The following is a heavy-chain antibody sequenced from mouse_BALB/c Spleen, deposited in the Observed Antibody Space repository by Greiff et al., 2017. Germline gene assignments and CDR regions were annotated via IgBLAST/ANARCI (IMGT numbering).Heavy chain of an antibody. CDR2: ISDGGSYT. CDR1: GFTFSDYY. D-gene: IGHD1-1*01. J-gene: IGHJ3*01. V-gene: IGHV5-4*02. Sequence: EVKLVESGGGLVKPGGSLKLSCAASGFTFSDYYMYWVRQTPEKRLEWVATISDGGSYTYYPDSVKGRFTISRDNAKNNLYLQMSSLRSEDTAMYYCARGDYYYGSSYNWFAYWGQGTLVTVSA. CDR3: ARGDYYYGSSYNWFAY.